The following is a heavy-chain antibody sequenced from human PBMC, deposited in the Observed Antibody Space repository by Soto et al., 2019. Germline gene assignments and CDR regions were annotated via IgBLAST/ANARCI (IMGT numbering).Heavy chain of an antibody. CDR2: IYPGDSET. J-gene: IGHJ4*02. V-gene: IGHV5-51*01. CDR1: GYNFTTFW. Sequence: GESLKISCKGSGYNFTTFWIGWVRQMPGKGLEWMGIIYPGDSETKYSPDFEGQVTISADRSTNTAYLQWRSLRASATAMYYCARLGFPGAIYFDSWGLGTLVTVSS. CDR3: ARLGFPGAIYFDS.